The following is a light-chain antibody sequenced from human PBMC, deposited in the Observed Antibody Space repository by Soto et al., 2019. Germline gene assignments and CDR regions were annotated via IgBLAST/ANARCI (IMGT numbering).Light chain of an antibody. Sequence: EIVLTQSPGILSLSPGERATLACRASQSISSDHLAWYQQRPGQSPRLLIYGASSRTTGVPDRFSGSGSGTDFTLTISRLETEDFAVYYCQHYRSAPFTFGPGTKVDIK. V-gene: IGKV3-20*01. J-gene: IGKJ3*01. CDR3: QHYRSAPFT. CDR1: QSISSDH. CDR2: GAS.